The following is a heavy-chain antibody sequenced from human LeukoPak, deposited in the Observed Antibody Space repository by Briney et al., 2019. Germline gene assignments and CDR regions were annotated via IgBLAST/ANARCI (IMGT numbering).Heavy chain of an antibody. V-gene: IGHV4-59*01. CDR2: IYYSGST. J-gene: IGHJ6*02. D-gene: IGHD3-3*01. Sequence: SETLSLTCTVSGGSISSYYWSWIRQSPGKGLEWIGYIYYSGSTNYNPSLKSRVTISVDTSKNQFSLKLSSVTAADTAVYYCASGAASSDFWSGYSAYYYYGMDVWGQGTTVTVSS. CDR3: ASGAASSDFWSGYSAYYYYGMDV. CDR1: GGSISSYY.